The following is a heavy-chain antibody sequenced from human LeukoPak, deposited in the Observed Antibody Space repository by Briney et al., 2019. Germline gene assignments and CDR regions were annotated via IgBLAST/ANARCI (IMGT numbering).Heavy chain of an antibody. V-gene: IGHV3-23*01. CDR1: GITLSNYG. D-gene: IGHD6-19*01. CDR3: ARGGIQVSGIDEIDY. J-gene: IGHJ4*02. CDR2: ISGSGGGT. Sequence: GGSLRLSCAVSGITLSNYGMSWVRQAPGKGLEWVAGISGSGGGTTYADSVKGRFTISRENAKNSLYLQMNSLTAGDTAVYYCARGGIQVSGIDEIDYWGQGTLVTVSS.